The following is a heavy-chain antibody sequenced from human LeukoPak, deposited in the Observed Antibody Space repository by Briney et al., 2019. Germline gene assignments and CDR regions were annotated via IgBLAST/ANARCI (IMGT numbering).Heavy chain of an antibody. CDR1: GYTFTSYD. Sequence: ASVKVSCKASGYTFTSYDINWVRQATGQGLEWMGWMNPNSGNTGYAQKFQGRVTMTRNTSVSTAYMELSSLRSEDTAVYYCARVSRVSHSSSWYVYYYYYYMDVWGKGTTVTIS. D-gene: IGHD6-13*01. V-gene: IGHV1-8*01. CDR3: ARVSRVSHSSSWYVYYYYYYMDV. J-gene: IGHJ6*03. CDR2: MNPNSGNT.